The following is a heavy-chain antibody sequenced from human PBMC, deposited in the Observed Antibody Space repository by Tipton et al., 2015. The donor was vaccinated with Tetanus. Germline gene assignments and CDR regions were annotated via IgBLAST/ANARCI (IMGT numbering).Heavy chain of an antibody. J-gene: IGHJ6*02. CDR1: GGSISSGGYY. V-gene: IGHV4-31*03. D-gene: IGHD1-1*01. CDR2: IYDSGST. Sequence: TLSLTCTVSGGSISSGGYYWSWVRPHPGKGLEWIGYIYDSGSTYYNPSLKSRVSISIDTSKNQFSLKLSSVTAADTAVYYCARERYIHYGMDVWGQGTTVTVSS. CDR3: ARERYIHYGMDV.